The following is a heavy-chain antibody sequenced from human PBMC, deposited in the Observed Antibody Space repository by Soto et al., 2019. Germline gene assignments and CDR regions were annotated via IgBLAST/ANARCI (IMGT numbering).Heavy chain of an antibody. J-gene: IGHJ4*02. D-gene: IGHD3-3*01. Sequence: SETLSLTCTVSGGSISSGGYYWSWIRQHPGKGLEWIGYIYYSGSTYYNPSLKSRVTISVDTSKNQFSLKLSSVTAADTAVYYCARAGRDFWSGYYNPYYFDYWGQGTLVTVSS. CDR1: GGSISSGGYY. V-gene: IGHV4-31*03. CDR2: IYYSGST. CDR3: ARAGRDFWSGYYNPYYFDY.